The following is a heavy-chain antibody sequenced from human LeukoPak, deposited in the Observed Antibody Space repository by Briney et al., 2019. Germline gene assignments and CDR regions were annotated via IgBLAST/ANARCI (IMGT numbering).Heavy chain of an antibody. CDR1: GLPITDFG. V-gene: IGHV3-43*02. J-gene: IGHJ4*02. CDR2: ISGDGGST. CDR3: AKESGKFDY. Sequence: PGGSLRLSCVASGLPITDFGMHWVRQAPGKGLEWVSLISGDGGSTFYADSVKGRFTISRDNSKNSLYLEMNSLRAEDAAMYYCAKESGKFDYWGQGTLVAVSS.